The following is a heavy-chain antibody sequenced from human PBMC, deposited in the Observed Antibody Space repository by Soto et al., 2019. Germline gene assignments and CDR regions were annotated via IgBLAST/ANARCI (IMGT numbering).Heavy chain of an antibody. CDR3: AKDPHYSGNDAFDI. CDR1: GFTFSSYG. V-gene: IGHV3-30*18. CDR2: ISYDGSNK. Sequence: GGSLRLSCAASGFTFSSYGMHWVHQAPGKGLEWVAVISYDGSNKYYADSVKGRFTISRDDSKNTLYLQMSSLRAEDTAVYFCAKDPHYSGNDAFDIWGHGTMVT. J-gene: IGHJ3*02. D-gene: IGHD3-10*01.